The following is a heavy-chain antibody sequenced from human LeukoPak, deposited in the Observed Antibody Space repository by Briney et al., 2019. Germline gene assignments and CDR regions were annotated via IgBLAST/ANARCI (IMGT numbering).Heavy chain of an antibody. CDR3: ARGVSSSGWYKYYFDY. D-gene: IGHD6-19*01. V-gene: IGHV3-7*03. CDR2: INRDGSVI. Sequence: GGSLRLSCAASGFTFSSNWMTWVRQVPGKGLEWVSNINRDGSVIHYMDSVKGRFTISRDNAKNTLYLQINSLRAEDTAVYYCARGVSSSGWYKYYFDYWGQGTLVTVSS. CDR1: GFTFSSNW. J-gene: IGHJ4*02.